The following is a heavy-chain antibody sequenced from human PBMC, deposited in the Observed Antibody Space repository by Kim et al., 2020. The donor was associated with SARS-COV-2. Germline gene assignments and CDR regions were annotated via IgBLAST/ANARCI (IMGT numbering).Heavy chain of an antibody. J-gene: IGHJ4*02. CDR3: TTEYYYDSSGSGY. D-gene: IGHD3-22*01. CDR1: GFTFSNAW. CDR2: IKSKTDGGTT. Sequence: GGSLRLSCAASGFTFSNAWMSWVRQAPGKGLEWVGRIKSKTDGGTTDYAAPVKGRFTISRDDSKNTLYLQMNSLKTEDTAVYYCTTEYYYDSSGSGYWGQGTLVTVSS. V-gene: IGHV3-15*01.